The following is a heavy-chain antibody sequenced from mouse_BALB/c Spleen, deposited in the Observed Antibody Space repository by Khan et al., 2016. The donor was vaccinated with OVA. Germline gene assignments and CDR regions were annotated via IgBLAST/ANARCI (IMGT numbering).Heavy chain of an antibody. D-gene: IGHD3-3*01. CDR2: ISSGGGST. V-gene: IGHV5-12-1*01. Sequence: EVELVESGGGLVKPGGSLELSCAASGFAFSSYDMSWVRQTPEKRLEWVAYISSGGGSTYYPDTVKGRFTISRDNAKNILYLQMGSLKSEDTAMYYCARHSGTWFAYWGQGTLVTVSA. J-gene: IGHJ3*01. CDR3: ARHSGTWFAY. CDR1: GFAFSSYD.